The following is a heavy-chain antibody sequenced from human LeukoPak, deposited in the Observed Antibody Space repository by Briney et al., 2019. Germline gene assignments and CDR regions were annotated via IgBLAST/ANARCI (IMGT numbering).Heavy chain of an antibody. Sequence: SETLSLTCTVSGGSISGADYYWSWIRQHPGKGLEWIGYIYYSGSTYYNPSLKSRVTISVDTSKNQFSLKLSSVTAADTAVYYCASRLRWGGNFDYWGQGTLVTVSS. CDR2: IYYSGST. D-gene: IGHD4-23*01. CDR1: GGSISGADYY. J-gene: IGHJ4*02. V-gene: IGHV4-31*03. CDR3: ASRLRWGGNFDY.